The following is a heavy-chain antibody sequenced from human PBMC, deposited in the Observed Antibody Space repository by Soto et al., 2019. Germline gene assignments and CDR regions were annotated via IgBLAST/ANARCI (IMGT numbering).Heavy chain of an antibody. D-gene: IGHD2-15*01. J-gene: IGHJ4*02. Sequence: QVQLVQSGAEVKKPGSSVKVSCKASGGTFSRYTISWVRQAPGQGLEWMGRIIPILGIANYAQKFQGRVTIAADTSTSTAYMELSSLRSEDTAVYYCARGISDVFDYWGQGTLVTVSS. CDR3: ARGISDVFDY. CDR1: GGTFSRYT. CDR2: IIPILGIA. V-gene: IGHV1-69*02.